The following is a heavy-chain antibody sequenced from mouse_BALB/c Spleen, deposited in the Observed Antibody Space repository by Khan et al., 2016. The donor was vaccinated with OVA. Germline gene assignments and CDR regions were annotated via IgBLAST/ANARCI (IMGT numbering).Heavy chain of an antibody. Sequence: EVQLVESGGGLVKPGGSLKLSCAASGFTFSDYYMYWVRQTPEKRLEWVATISDGGSYTYYRDSVKGRFTISRDNAKNNLYLQMSSLKSEDTAMYYCARAGYGGFAYWGQGTLVTVSA. CDR3: ARAGYGGFAY. V-gene: IGHV5-4*02. D-gene: IGHD1-1*02. J-gene: IGHJ3*01. CDR2: ISDGGSYT. CDR1: GFTFSDYY.